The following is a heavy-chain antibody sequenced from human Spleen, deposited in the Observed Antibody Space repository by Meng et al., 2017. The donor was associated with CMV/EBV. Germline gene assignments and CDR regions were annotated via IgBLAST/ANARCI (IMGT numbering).Heavy chain of an antibody. CDR3: ARGSDYDSSGYPSYYFNY. D-gene: IGHD3-22*01. J-gene: IGHJ4*02. V-gene: IGHV1-2*02. CDR2: INPNSGGT. CDR1: GYTFTGYY. Sequence: QVQLVASGAEVKKPGASVKVSCKASGYTFTGYYMHWVRQAPGQGLEWMGWINPNSGGTNYAQKFQGRVTMTRDTSISTAYMELSRLRSDDTAVYYCARGSDYDSSGYPSYYFNYWGQGTLVTVSS.